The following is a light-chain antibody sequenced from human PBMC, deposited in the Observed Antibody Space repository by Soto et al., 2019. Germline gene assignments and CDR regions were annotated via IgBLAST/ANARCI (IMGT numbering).Light chain of an antibody. Sequence: DIVMTQSPLSLPVTPGEPASISCRSSQSLLHSNGYNFLDWYLQKPGQSPQLLIYLGFDRASGVTDRFSGSGSGTDCTLKISRVEAEDVGVYYCMQALQTPFTFGQGTKLEIK. V-gene: IGKV2-28*01. CDR2: LGF. J-gene: IGKJ2*01. CDR3: MQALQTPFT. CDR1: QSLLHSNGYNF.